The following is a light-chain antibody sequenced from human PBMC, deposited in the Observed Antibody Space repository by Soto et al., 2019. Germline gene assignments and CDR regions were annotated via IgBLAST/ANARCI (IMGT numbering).Light chain of an antibody. CDR3: QQYGVSMFT. CDR1: QTVRDVY. V-gene: IGKV3-20*01. J-gene: IGKJ2*01. CDR2: GAS. Sequence: DSVLTQSPGTLSLSPGERATLSCRASQTVRDVYLAWYQQKPGQAPRLFIYGASARATGIPDRFSGSGSGTDFTLPIRGLEPEDFAVYYCQQYGVSMFTFGQGAKLEIK.